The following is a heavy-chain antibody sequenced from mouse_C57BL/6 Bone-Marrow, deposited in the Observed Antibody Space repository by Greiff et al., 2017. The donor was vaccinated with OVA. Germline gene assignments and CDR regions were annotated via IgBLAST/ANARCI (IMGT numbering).Heavy chain of an antibody. V-gene: IGHV3-6*01. D-gene: IGHD3-2*02. CDR3: ARDRAAQATGYYFDY. J-gene: IGHJ2*01. CDR1: GYSITSGYY. Sequence: EVKVEESGPGLVKPSQSLSLTCSVTGYSITSGYYWNWIRQFPGNKLEWMGYISYDGSNNYNPSLKNRISITRDTSKNQFFLKLNSVTTEDTATYYCARDRAAQATGYYFDYWGQGTTLTVSS. CDR2: ISYDGSN.